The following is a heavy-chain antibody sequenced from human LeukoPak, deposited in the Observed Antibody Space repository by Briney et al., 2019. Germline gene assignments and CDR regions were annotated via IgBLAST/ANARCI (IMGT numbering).Heavy chain of an antibody. V-gene: IGHV3-13*01. Sequence: GGSLRLSCAASGFSFSSYDMHWVRQVTGKGLEWVSAIGTSGDTYYPDSVKGRFTISRENAKNSLYLQMNSLRAEDTAVYYCAKKGRDSSSWYYFDYWGQGTLVTVSS. J-gene: IGHJ4*02. CDR1: GFSFSSYD. CDR2: IGTSGDT. CDR3: AKKGRDSSSWYYFDY. D-gene: IGHD6-13*01.